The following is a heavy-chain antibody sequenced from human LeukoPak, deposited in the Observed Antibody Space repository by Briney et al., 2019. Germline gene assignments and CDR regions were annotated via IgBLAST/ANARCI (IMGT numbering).Heavy chain of an antibody. J-gene: IGHJ5*02. CDR3: AREWGSSGTNNWFDP. Sequence: GASVKVSCKASGYTFTGYYMHWVRQAPGQGLEWMGWINPNSGGTNYAQKFQGRVTMTRDTSISTAYMEPSRLRSDDTAVYYCAREWGSSGTNNWFDPWGQGTLVTVSS. D-gene: IGHD3-16*01. CDR2: INPNSGGT. CDR1: GYTFTGYY. V-gene: IGHV1-2*02.